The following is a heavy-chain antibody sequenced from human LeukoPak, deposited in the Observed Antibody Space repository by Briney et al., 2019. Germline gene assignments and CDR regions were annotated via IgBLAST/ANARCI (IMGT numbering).Heavy chain of an antibody. J-gene: IGHJ4*02. CDR1: GGSISSFY. Sequence: SETLSLTCTVSGGSISSFYWSWIRQPPGKGLEWIGYIYYSGSSNYNPSLKSRVTISVDTSKNQFSLKLSSVTAADTAVYYCARDRRGYSSSYGPGPREYFDYWGQGTLVTVSS. V-gene: IGHV4-59*12. CDR2: IYYSGSS. CDR3: ARDRRGYSSSYGPGPREYFDY. D-gene: IGHD6-13*01.